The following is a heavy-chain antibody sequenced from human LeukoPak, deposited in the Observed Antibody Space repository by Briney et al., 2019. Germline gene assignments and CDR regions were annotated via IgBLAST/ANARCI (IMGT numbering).Heavy chain of an antibody. D-gene: IGHD4-17*01. J-gene: IGHJ4*02. CDR3: ASHDTGTVLFDY. CDR1: GYTFTSYG. CDR2: ISAYNGNT. Sequence: GASVKVSCKASGYTFTSYGISWVRQAPGQGLEWMGWISAYNGNTNYAQKLQGRGTMTTDTSTSTAYTELRSLRSDDTAVYYCASHDTGTVLFDYWGQGTLVTVSS. V-gene: IGHV1-18*01.